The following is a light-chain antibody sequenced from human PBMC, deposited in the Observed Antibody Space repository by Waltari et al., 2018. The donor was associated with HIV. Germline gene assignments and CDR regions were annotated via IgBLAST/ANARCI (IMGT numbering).Light chain of an antibody. CDR2: WAS. CDR3: HQYYRTPFT. CDR1: QSVLFSSNNKNY. V-gene: IGKV4-1*01. Sequence: DIVMTQSPDSLAVSLGERATINCKSSQSVLFSSNNKNYLAWYQQKPGQPPKLLIYWASTQESGVPDRFSGSGSGTDFTLTISSLQAEDVAVYYCHQYYRTPFTFGPGTKVDIK. J-gene: IGKJ3*01.